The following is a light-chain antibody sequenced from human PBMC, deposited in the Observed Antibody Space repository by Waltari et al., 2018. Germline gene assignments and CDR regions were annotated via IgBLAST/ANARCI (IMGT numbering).Light chain of an antibody. CDR1: RSNVGHNS. J-gene: IGLJ3*02. V-gene: IGLV1-47*01. Sequence: QSVLTQPPSASGTPGQRVTITCSGSRSNVGHNSVSWYQQLPGTAPKLLIYRNNQRPSGVPDRFSGSKSGTSASLAISGLRSEDEADYYCAAWGDSLSGRVFGGGTKVTVL. CDR3: AAWGDSLSGRV. CDR2: RNN.